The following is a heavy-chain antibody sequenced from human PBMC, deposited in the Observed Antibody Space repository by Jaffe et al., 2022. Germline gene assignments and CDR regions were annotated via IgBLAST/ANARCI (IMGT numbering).Heavy chain of an antibody. CDR1: GGTFSSYA. Sequence: QVQLVQSGAEVKKPGSSVKVSCKASGGTFSSYAISWVRQAPGQGLEWMGGIIPIFGTANYAQKFQGRVTITTDESTSTAYMELSSLRSEDTAVYYCARYRAGYSGYDFMHAFDIWGQGTMVTVSS. V-gene: IGHV1-69*05. J-gene: IGHJ3*02. D-gene: IGHD5-12*01. CDR3: ARYRAGYSGYDFMHAFDI. CDR2: IIPIFGTA.